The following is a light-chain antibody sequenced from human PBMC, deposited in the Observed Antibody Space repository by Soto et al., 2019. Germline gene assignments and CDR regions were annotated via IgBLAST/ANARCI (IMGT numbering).Light chain of an antibody. CDR2: DAS. J-gene: IGKJ4*01. Sequence: EIVLTQSAATLSLSPGERATLSCRASQSVSSYLAWYQQKPGQAPRLLIYDASNRATGIPARFSGSGSGTDFTITISSLEPEDFAVYYCQQRSNWPPVTFGGGTKVDI. V-gene: IGKV3-11*01. CDR3: QQRSNWPPVT. CDR1: QSVSSY.